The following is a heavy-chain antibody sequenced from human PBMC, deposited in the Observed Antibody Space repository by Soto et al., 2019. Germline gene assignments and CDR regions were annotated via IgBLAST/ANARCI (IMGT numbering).Heavy chain of an antibody. Sequence: GASVKVSCKASGYTFTSYYMHWVRQAPGQGLEWMGIINPSGGSTSYAQKFQGRVTMTRDTSTSTVYMELSSLRSEDTAVYYCAREGYCGGDCFYYYYYYGMDVWGQGTTVTVSS. J-gene: IGHJ6*02. D-gene: IGHD2-21*02. CDR1: GYTFTSYY. CDR3: AREGYCGGDCFYYYYYYGMDV. CDR2: INPSGGST. V-gene: IGHV1-46*01.